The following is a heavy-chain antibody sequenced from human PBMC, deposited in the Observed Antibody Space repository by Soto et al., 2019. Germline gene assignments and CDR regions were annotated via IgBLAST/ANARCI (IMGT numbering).Heavy chain of an antibody. CDR2: IIPIFGTA. CDR3: ARTERGYYYYGMDV. V-gene: IGHV1-69*13. J-gene: IGHJ6*02. Sequence: GSSVKVSCKASGRTFSSYAISLVRQAPGQGLEWMGGIIPIFGTANYAQNFQGRVTITADESTSTAYMELSSLRSDDTAVYYCARTERGYYYYGMDVWGQGTTVTVS. CDR1: GRTFSSYA.